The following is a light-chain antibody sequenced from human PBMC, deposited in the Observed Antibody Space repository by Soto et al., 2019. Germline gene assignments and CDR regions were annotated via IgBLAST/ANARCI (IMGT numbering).Light chain of an antibody. CDR3: AAWDDSLNGPV. CDR1: SSNIGSNT. J-gene: IGLJ1*01. V-gene: IGLV1-44*01. Sequence: QSVLTQPPSASGTPGQRVTISCSGSSSNIGSNTVNWYQQLPGTAHKLLIYSNNQRPSGVPDRFSGSKSGTSASLAISGRQSEDEAEYYCAAWDDSLNGPVLGTGTKLTVL. CDR2: SNN.